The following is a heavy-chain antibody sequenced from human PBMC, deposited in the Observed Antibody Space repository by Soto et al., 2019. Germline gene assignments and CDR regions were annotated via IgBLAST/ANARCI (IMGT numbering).Heavy chain of an antibody. Sequence: LSLPCAVYGGSFNGYSWTWLRQPPGKGLEWIGEINHSGTTDYNPALKNRVTMSADTSKNQFSLRMTSVPAADTAVYYCARARFDSWSHIYYGLDVWGQGTTVTVSS. CDR1: GGSFNGYS. J-gene: IGHJ6*02. D-gene: IGHD3-3*01. CDR3: ARARFDSWSHIYYGLDV. CDR2: INHSGTT. V-gene: IGHV4-34*01.